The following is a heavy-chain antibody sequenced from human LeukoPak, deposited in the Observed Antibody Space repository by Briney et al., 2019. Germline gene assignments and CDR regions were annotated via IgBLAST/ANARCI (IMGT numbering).Heavy chain of an antibody. CDR1: GYTFTSYD. Sequence: ASVKVSCKASGYTFTSYDINWVRQATGQGLEWMGWMNPNSGNTGYAQKFQGRVTITRNTSISTAYMELSSLRSEDTAVYYCARATLTSNGNYDFWSGYWNYYYMDVWGKGTTVTVSS. J-gene: IGHJ6*03. D-gene: IGHD3-3*01. CDR2: MNPNSGNT. CDR3: ARATLTSNGNYDFWSGYWNYYYMDV. V-gene: IGHV1-8*03.